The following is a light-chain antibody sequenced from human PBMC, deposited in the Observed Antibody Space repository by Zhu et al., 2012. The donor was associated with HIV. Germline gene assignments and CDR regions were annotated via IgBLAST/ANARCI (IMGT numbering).Light chain of an antibody. CDR1: QSVSSNY. CDR2: ATS. J-gene: IGKJ1*01. V-gene: IGKV3-20*01. CDR3: QQFGSSPWT. Sequence: ENVLTQSPGTLPLSPGERATLSCRASQSVSSNYLAWYQHKPGQAPRILIYATSNRATGIPDRFSGSGSGTDFTLTISSLEPEDFAVYYCQQFGSSPWTFGQGTKVEVK.